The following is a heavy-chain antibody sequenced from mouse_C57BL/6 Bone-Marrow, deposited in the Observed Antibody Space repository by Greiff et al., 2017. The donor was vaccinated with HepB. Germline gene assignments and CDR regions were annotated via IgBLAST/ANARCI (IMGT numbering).Heavy chain of an antibody. J-gene: IGHJ2*01. CDR3: ARRHYGSLDY. CDR2: ISNGGGST. V-gene: IGHV5-12*01. CDR1: GFTFSDYH. D-gene: IGHD1-1*01. Sequence: DVHLVESGGGLVQPGGSLKLSCAASGFTFSDYHMYWVRQTPEKRLEWVAYISNGGGSTYYPDTVKGRFTISRDNAKNTLYLQMSRLKSEDTAMYYCARRHYGSLDYWGQGTTLTVSS.